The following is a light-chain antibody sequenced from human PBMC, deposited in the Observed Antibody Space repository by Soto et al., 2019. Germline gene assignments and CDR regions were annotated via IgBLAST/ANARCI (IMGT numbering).Light chain of an antibody. CDR1: SSNIGAGYD. J-gene: IGLJ2*01. CDR3: QSYDSSLSGLV. V-gene: IGLV1-40*01. Sequence: QSVLTQPPSVSGAPGQRVTISCTGTSSNIGAGYDVHWYQQLPGTTPKLLIYGNNNRPSGVPDRFSASRSGTSASLAITGLRADDEADYYCQSYDSSLSGLVFGGGTKLTVL. CDR2: GNN.